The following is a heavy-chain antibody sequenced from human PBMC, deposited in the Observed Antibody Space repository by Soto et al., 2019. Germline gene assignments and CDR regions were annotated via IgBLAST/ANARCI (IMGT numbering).Heavy chain of an antibody. D-gene: IGHD3-10*01. CDR2: IRSKSNNYAT. Sequence: EVQLVESGGGLVQPGGSLKLSCAASGFTFSGSAMHWVRQASGKGLEWLGRIRSKSNNYATEYAASVKGRFTISRDDSKNTVYLQMRSLKIEDTAVYFCTRPRGSGDYWGQGTQVTVSS. CDR1: GFTFSGSA. V-gene: IGHV3-73*02. CDR3: TRPRGSGDY. J-gene: IGHJ4*02.